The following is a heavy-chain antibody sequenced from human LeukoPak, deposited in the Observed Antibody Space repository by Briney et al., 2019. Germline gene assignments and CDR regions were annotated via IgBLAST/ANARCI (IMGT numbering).Heavy chain of an antibody. D-gene: IGHD3-10*01. V-gene: IGHV3-64*01. CDR1: GFTSSRLD. CDR3: TRGLPGGLDS. CDR2: ISGTGGST. J-gene: IGHJ4*02. Sequence: GGSLRLSCGASGFTSSRLDMHWVRQAPGKGLEDVSGISGTGGSTYYANSVKGRFIISRDNAKNTLYLQMGSLRAEDMAVYYCTRGLPGGLDSWGQGTRVTVSS.